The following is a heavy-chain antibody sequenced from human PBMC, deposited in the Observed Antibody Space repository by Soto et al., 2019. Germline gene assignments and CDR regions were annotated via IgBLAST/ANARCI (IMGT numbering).Heavy chain of an antibody. CDR2: INHSGST. V-gene: IGHV4-34*01. CDR1: GGSFSGYY. J-gene: IGHJ1*01. Sequence: SETLSLTCAVYGGSFSGYYWSWIRQPPGKGLEWIGEINHSGSTNYNPSLKSRVTISVDTSKNQFSLKLSSVTAADTAVYYCARPVYGSGSYYLGPGYFQHWGQGTLVTVSS. D-gene: IGHD3-10*01. CDR3: ARPVYGSGSYYLGPGYFQH.